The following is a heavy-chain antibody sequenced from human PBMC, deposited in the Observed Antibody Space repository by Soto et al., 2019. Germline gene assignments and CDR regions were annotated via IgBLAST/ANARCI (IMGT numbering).Heavy chain of an antibody. Sequence: GGSLRLSCAASGFTFDDYGMSWVRQAPGKGLEWVSGINWNGGSTGYADSVKGRFTISRDNAKNSLYLQMNSLRAEDTALYYCARVPGGGATTDLGYYYYGMDVWGQGTTVTVSS. J-gene: IGHJ6*02. V-gene: IGHV3-20*04. CDR1: GFTFDDYG. CDR2: INWNGGST. CDR3: ARVPGGGATTDLGYYYYGMDV. D-gene: IGHD1-26*01.